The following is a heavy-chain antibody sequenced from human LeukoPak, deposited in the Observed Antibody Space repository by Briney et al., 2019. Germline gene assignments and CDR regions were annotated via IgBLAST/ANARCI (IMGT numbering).Heavy chain of an antibody. J-gene: IGHJ5*02. D-gene: IGHD3-22*01. V-gene: IGHV4-61*02. CDR1: GGSISSGSYY. CDR3: AREYYDSSGYYSSWFDP. Sequence: SQTLSLTCTVSGGSISSGSYYWSWIPQPAGKRLEWIGRIYTSGSTNYNPSLKSRVTITVDTSKNQFSLKLSSVTAADTAVYYCAREYYDSSGYYSSWFDPWGQGTLVTVSS. CDR2: IYTSGST.